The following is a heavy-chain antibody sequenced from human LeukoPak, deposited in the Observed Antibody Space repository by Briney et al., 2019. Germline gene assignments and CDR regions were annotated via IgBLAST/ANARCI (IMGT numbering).Heavy chain of an antibody. CDR3: ARTGALSGYNSGFDY. CDR2: INHSGST. CDR1: GGSFSGYY. D-gene: IGHD5-12*01. V-gene: IGHV4-34*01. Sequence: PSETLSLTCAVYGGSFSGYYWSWIRQPPGKGLEWIGEINHSGSTNYNPSLKSRVTISVDTSKNQFSLKLSSVTAADTAVYYCARTGALSGYNSGFDYWGRGTLVTVSS. J-gene: IGHJ4*02.